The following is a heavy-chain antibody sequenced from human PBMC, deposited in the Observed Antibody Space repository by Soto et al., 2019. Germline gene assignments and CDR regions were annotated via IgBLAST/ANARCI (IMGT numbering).Heavy chain of an antibody. Sequence: SETLSLTCAVSGGSISSGGYSWSWIRQPPGKGLEWIGYIYHSGSTYYNPSLKSRVTISVDRSKNQFSLKLSSVTAADTAVYYCARARANCSGGSCKNWFDPWGQGTLVTVSS. CDR3: ARARANCSGGSCKNWFDP. CDR1: GGSISSGGYS. CDR2: IYHSGST. V-gene: IGHV4-30-2*01. D-gene: IGHD2-15*01. J-gene: IGHJ5*02.